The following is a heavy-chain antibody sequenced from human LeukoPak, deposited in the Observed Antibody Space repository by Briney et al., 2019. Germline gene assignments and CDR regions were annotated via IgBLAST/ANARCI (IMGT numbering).Heavy chain of an antibody. CDR1: GFTFRSYW. J-gene: IGHJ4*02. Sequence: TGGSLRLSCAASGFTFRSYWMSWVRQAPGKGLEWVANINQGGSVKYYADSVKGRFTISRDDAKNSLYVQINSLRDEDTAVYYCARVGYSGWNLEYWGQGTLVTVSS. D-gene: IGHD5-12*01. V-gene: IGHV3-7*01. CDR2: INQGGSVK. CDR3: ARVGYSGWNLEY.